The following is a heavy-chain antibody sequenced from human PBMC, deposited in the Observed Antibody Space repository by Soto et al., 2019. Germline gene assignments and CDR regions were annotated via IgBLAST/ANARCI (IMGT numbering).Heavy chain of an antibody. J-gene: IGHJ5*02. CDR1: GFTFSSYA. CDR2: ISYDGSNK. D-gene: IGHD3-22*01. CDR3: ARISDSSGYSDP. V-gene: IGHV3-30-3*01. Sequence: GGSLRLSCAASGFTFSSYAMHWVRQAPGKGLEWVAVISYDGSNKYYADSVKGRFTISRDNSKNTLYLQMNSLRAEDTAVYYCARISDSSGYSDPWGQGTLVTVSS.